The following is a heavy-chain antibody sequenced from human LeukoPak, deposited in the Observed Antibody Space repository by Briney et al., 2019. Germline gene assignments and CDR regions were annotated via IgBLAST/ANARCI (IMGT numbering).Heavy chain of an antibody. CDR1: GFTFSSNA. CDR3: AKHQYSSGWYLNY. V-gene: IGHV3-23*01. J-gene: IGHJ4*02. D-gene: IGHD6-19*01. CDR2: ISGSEDNT. Sequence: GGSLRLSCAASGFTFSSNAMSWVRHAPGKGLEWVSAISGSEDNTYYADSVKGRFTISRDNSKNTLYLQMYSLRAEGTAVYYCAKHQYSSGWYLNYWGQGTLVTVSS.